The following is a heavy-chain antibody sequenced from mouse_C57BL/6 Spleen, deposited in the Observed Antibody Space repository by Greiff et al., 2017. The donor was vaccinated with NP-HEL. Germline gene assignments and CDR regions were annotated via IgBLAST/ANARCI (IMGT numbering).Heavy chain of an antibody. CDR1: GYSITSGYY. V-gene: IGHV3-6*01. CDR2: ISYDGSN. D-gene: IGHD1-1*01. CDR3: AREVSTVVTDYFDY. Sequence: EVQLQESGPGLVKPSQSLSLTCSVTGYSITSGYYWNWIRQFPGNKLEWMGYISYDGSNNYNPSLKNRISITRDTSKNQFFLKLNSVTTEDTATYYCAREVSTVVTDYFDYWGQGTTLTVSS. J-gene: IGHJ2*01.